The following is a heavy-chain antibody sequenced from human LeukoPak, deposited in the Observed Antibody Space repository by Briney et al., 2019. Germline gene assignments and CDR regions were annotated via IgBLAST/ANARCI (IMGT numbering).Heavy chain of an antibody. V-gene: IGHV4-39*07. D-gene: IGHD5-12*01. J-gene: IGHJ4*02. Sequence: SLKSRVRESVDTSKNQFSLKLTSVTAADTAVYYCARGPLDSGYTYFDYWGQGTLVSVAS. CDR3: ARGPLDSGYTYFDY.